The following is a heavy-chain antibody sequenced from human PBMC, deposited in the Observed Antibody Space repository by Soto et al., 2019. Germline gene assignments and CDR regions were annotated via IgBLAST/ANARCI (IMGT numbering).Heavy chain of an antibody. D-gene: IGHD2-21*02. CDR3: ASHCGGDCYSRSPPYYYYGMDV. V-gene: IGHV1-69*12. CDR1: GGTFSSYA. Sequence: QVQLVQSGAEVKKPGSSVKVSCKASGGTFSSYAISWVRQAPGQGLEWMGGIIPIFGTADYAQTFQGRVTITAAESTSTSYMELSSQRSEDTAVYYCASHCGGDCYSRSPPYYYYGMDVWGQGATVTVSS. CDR2: IIPIFGTA. J-gene: IGHJ6*02.